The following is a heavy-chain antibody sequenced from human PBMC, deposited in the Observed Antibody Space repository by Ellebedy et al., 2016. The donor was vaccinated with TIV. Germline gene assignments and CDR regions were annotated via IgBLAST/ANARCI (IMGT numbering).Heavy chain of an antibody. CDR3: ATDSRYSYGYRFNF. CDR1: GGTFNNYA. J-gene: IGHJ4*02. V-gene: IGHV1-69*04. D-gene: IGHD5-18*01. Sequence: ASVKVSCKASGGTFNNYAINWVRQAPGQGLECMGRLLPLLGMANYPQKFQGRVTITADTSTSTAYMELRSLRSDDTAVYYCATDSRYSYGYRFNFWGQGTLVIVSS. CDR2: LLPLLGMA.